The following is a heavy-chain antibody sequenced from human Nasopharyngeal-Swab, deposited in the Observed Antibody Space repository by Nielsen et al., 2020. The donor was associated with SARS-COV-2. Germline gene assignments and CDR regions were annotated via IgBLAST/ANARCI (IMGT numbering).Heavy chain of an antibody. V-gene: IGHV4-34*01. CDR2: INHNGST. Sequence: SETLSLTCAGYGGSFSGYYWSWIRQPPGKGLEGIGEINHNGSTNYNPSLKSRVTISVDTSKNQFSLKLSSVTAADTAVYYCARASGYSSSWRAPYYYYGMDVWGQGTTVTVSS. D-gene: IGHD6-13*01. CDR3: ARASGYSSSWRAPYYYYGMDV. CDR1: GGSFSGYY. J-gene: IGHJ6*02.